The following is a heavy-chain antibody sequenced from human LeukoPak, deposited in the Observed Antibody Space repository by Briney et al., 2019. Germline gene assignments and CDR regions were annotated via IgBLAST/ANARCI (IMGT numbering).Heavy chain of an antibody. CDR3: AREGSWYSSSWYLGFQH. V-gene: IGHV4-34*01. CDR1: GGSFSGYY. D-gene: IGHD6-13*01. J-gene: IGHJ1*01. CDR2: VNHSGST. Sequence: PSETLSLTCAVYGGSFSGYYWSWIRQPPGKGLEWIGEVNHSGSTNYTPSLKSRVTISVDTSKNQFSLKLSSVTAADTAVYYCAREGSWYSSSWYLGFQHWGQGTLVTVSS.